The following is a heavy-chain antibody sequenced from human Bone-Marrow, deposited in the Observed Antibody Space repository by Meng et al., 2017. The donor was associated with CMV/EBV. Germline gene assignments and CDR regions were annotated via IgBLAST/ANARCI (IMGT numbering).Heavy chain of an antibody. V-gene: IGHV3-7*01. CDR3: ARGRPYYDFLSGTPRGWFDP. J-gene: IGHJ5*02. CDR2: IKQDGSEK. D-gene: IGHD3-3*01. Sequence: GESLKISCAASGFTFSSYWMSWVRQAPGKGLEWVANIKQDGSEKYYVDSVKGRFTISRDNAKNSLYLQMNSLRAEDTAVYYCARGRPYYDFLSGTPRGWFDPWGQGTLVTVSS. CDR1: GFTFSSYW.